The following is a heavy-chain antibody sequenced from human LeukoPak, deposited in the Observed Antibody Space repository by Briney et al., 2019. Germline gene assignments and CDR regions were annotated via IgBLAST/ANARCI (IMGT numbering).Heavy chain of an antibody. Sequence: GGSLRLSCAASGFTFSSYAMSWVRQAPGKGLEWVSAISGLGGATYYADSVKGRFTISRDNSKNTLYLQMNSLRAEDTAVYYCARDPPSIAAAGDYFDYWGQGTLVTVSS. J-gene: IGHJ4*02. CDR2: ISGLGGAT. CDR1: GFTFSSYA. V-gene: IGHV3-23*01. CDR3: ARDPPSIAAAGDYFDY. D-gene: IGHD6-13*01.